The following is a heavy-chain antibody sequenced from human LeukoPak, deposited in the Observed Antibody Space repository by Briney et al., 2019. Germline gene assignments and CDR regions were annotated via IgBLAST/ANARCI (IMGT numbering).Heavy chain of an antibody. CDR3: ARDNAYMLDY. V-gene: IGHV3-30*03. J-gene: IGHJ4*02. CDR1: GFTFSSYG. D-gene: IGHD5-24*01. Sequence: GGSLRLSCAASGFTFSSYGMHWVRQAPGKGLEWVAVISYDGSNKYYADSVKGRFTVSRDNAKNTLYLEMNRLRAEDTAVYYCARDNAYMLDYWGQGTQVTVS. CDR2: ISYDGSNK.